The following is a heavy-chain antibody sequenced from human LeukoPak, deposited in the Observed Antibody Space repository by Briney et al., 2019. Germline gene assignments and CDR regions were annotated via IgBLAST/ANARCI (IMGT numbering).Heavy chain of an antibody. J-gene: IGHJ6*02. V-gene: IGHV3-23*01. D-gene: IGHD3-10*01. CDR1: GFTFSSYA. CDR3: AKSMVPAPYYYYGMDV. CDR2: ISGSGGST. Sequence: PGGSLRLSCAASGFTFSSYAMSWVRQAPGKGLEWVSAISGSGGSTYYADSVKGRFTISRDNSKNTLYLQMNSLRAEDTAVYYCAKSMVPAPYYYYGMDVWGQGTTVTVSS.